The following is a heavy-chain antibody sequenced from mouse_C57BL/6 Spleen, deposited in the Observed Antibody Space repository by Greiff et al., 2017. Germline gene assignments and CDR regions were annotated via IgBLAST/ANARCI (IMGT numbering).Heavy chain of an antibody. CDR2: ISYDGSN. CDR3: ARRGARNYAMDY. CDR1: GYSFTSGYY. Sequence: VQLQQSGPGLVKPSPSLSLSCSVSGYSFTSGYYWNWIRQFPGNKLEWMGYISYDGSNNYNPSLKNRISITRDTSKNQFFLKLNSVTTEDTATYYCARRGARNYAMDYWGQGTSVTVSS. J-gene: IGHJ4*01. V-gene: IGHV3-6*01.